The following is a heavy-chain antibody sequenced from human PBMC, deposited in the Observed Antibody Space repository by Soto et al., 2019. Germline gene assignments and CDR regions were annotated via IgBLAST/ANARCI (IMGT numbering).Heavy chain of an antibody. J-gene: IGHJ6*02. D-gene: IGHD1-1*01. Sequence: ASVKVSFKASGYTFTGYYMHWVRQAPGQGLEWMGWINPNSGGTNYAQKFQGRVTMTRDTSISTAYMELSRLRSDDTAVYYCARVPNWNDVDKYYGMDVWGQGTTVTVSS. CDR1: GYTFTGYY. CDR2: INPNSGGT. V-gene: IGHV1-2*02. CDR3: ARVPNWNDVDKYYGMDV.